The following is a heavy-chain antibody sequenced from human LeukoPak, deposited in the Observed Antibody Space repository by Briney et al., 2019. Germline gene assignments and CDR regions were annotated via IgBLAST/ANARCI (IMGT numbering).Heavy chain of an antibody. D-gene: IGHD4-17*01. CDR1: GFTFSSYA. V-gene: IGHV3-30*04. Sequence: GRSLRLSCAASGFTFSSYAMHWVRQAPDKGLEWVAVISYDGSNKYYADSVKGRFTISRDNAKNSLYLQMNSLRAEDTAVYYCARGYYGDPSQVYYFDYWGQGTLVTVSS. J-gene: IGHJ4*02. CDR3: ARGYYGDPSQVYYFDY. CDR2: ISYDGSNK.